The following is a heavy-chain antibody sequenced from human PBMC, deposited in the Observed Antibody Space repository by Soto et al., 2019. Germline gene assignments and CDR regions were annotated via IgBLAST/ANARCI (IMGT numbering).Heavy chain of an antibody. J-gene: IGHJ4*02. Sequence: QVQLVQSGAEVQRPGSSVKDSCKASGGSFSSYAISWVRQAPGQGLEWMGGINPIFDTPHYAQKFLGRVTITADESTATAYLELTGLTSDDTAVYFCAREGRHFDYWGQGTLVTVSS. CDR2: INPIFDTP. V-gene: IGHV1-69*01. CDR1: GGSFSSYA. CDR3: AREGRHFDY.